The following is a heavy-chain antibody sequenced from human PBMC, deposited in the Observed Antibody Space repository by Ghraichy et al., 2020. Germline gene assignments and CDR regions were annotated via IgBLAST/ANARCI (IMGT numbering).Heavy chain of an antibody. J-gene: IGHJ4*02. CDR2: IWYDGSNK. CDR1: GFTFSSYG. Sequence: GSLRLSCAASGFTFSSYGMHWVRQAPGKGLEWVAVIWYDGSNKYYADSVKGRFTISRDNSKNTLYLQMNSLRAEDTAVYYCARTHYYDSSGYYFDYWGQGTLVTVSS. CDR3: ARTHYYDSSGYYFDY. D-gene: IGHD3-22*01. V-gene: IGHV3-33*08.